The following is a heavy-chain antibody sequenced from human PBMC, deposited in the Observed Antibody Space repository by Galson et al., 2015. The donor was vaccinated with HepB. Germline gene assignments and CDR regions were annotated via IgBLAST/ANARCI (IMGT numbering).Heavy chain of an antibody. D-gene: IGHD6-13*01. J-gene: IGHJ6*02. Sequence: SVKVSCKASGYTFTNYAMHWVRQAPGQRLEWMGWINAGNGNTKYSQKFQGRVTITRDTSASTAYMELSSLRSEDTAVYYCAREGGGRAAAGSQDFYYGMDVWGQGTTVTVSS. CDR2: INAGNGNT. CDR3: AREGGGRAAAGSQDFYYGMDV. CDR1: GYTFTNYA. V-gene: IGHV1-3*01.